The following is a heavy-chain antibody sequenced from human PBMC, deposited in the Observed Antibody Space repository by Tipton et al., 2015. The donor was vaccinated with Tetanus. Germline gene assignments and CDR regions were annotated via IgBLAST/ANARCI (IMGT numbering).Heavy chain of an antibody. CDR2: IYPGDSDT. V-gene: IGHV5-51*01. J-gene: IGHJ4*02. CDR3: ARAHCTDGVCNFDF. D-gene: IGHD2-8*01. CDR1: GYIFNNYW. Sequence: QLVQSGGEVKKPGESLKISCKGSGYIFNNYWIGWVRQKPGKGLEWMGIIYPGDSDTRYSPSFQGQVTISVDKSINTAYLQWSSLKASDASMFYCARAHCTDGVCNFDFWGQGALVTVAS.